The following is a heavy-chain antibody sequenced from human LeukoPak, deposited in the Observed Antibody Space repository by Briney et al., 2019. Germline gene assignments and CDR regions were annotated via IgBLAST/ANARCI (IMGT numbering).Heavy chain of an antibody. V-gene: IGHV3-74*01. CDR3: ARDSGSGSYSAY. CDR1: GFTLSREW. CDR2: INPDGSGT. D-gene: IGHD3-10*01. Sequence: GGSLRLSCAASGFTLSREWMHWVRQGPGKGLVWVSRINPDGSGTSHADSVKGRFTISRDNAKNTLYLQMNSLRAEDTAVYYCARDSGSGSYSAYWGLGTLVTVSS. J-gene: IGHJ4*02.